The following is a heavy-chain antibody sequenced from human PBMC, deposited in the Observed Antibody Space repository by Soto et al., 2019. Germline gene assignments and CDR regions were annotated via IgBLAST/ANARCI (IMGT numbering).Heavy chain of an antibody. CDR2: INPNTGDT. Sequence: ASVKVSCKASGYTFTGYNIHWVRQAPGQGLEYIGWINPNTGDTNYAQKFQGRVTMTGVTSISAAYLELSRLTFDNTAVYHCARDRVDYYDSKTIYYYYRMDVWGQGTTVTVSS. CDR1: GYTFTGYN. V-gene: IGHV1-2*02. CDR3: ARDRVDYYDSKTIYYYYRMDV. D-gene: IGHD3-22*01. J-gene: IGHJ6*02.